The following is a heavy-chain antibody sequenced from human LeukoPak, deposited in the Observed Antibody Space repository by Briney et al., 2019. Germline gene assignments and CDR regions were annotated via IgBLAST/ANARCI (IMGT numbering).Heavy chain of an antibody. CDR2: ISNGNT. D-gene: IGHD5-18*01. CDR3: ARDKAHSYGRYFDP. Sequence: SETLPLTCSVAGGSISTYYWNWIRQTPGKGLEWIGHISNGNTDYNPSLKSRVTISVDTSKNQFSLKLTSVTAADTAVYYCARDKAHSYGRYFDPWGQGGLVIVSS. V-gene: IGHV4-59*01. CDR1: GGSISTYY. J-gene: IGHJ5*02.